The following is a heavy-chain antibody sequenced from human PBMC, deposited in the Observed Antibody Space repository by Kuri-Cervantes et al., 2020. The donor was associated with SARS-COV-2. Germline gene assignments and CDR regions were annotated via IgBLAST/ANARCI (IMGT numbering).Heavy chain of an antibody. J-gene: IGHJ5*02. Sequence: SQTLSLTCAVYGGSFSGYYWSWIRQPPGKGLEWIGYIYYSGSTNYNPSLKSRVTISVDTSKNQFSLKLSSVTAADTAVYYCARGRDIVVVVAATGGANWFDPWGQGTRVTVSS. CDR3: ARGRDIVVVVAATGGANWFDP. V-gene: IGHV4-59*12. CDR2: IYYSGST. CDR1: GGSFSGYY. D-gene: IGHD2-15*01.